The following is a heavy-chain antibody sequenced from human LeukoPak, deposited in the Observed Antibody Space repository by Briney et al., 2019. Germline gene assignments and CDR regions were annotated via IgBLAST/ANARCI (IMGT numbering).Heavy chain of an antibody. CDR2: IYYSGST. V-gene: IGHV4-39*07. D-gene: IGHD1-26*01. J-gene: IGHJ4*02. CDR1: GGSISSSSYY. Sequence: SETLSLTCTVSGGSISSSSYYWGWIRQPPGKGLEWIGSIYYSGSTYYNPSLKSRVTISVDTSKNQFSLKLSSVTAADTAVYYCARDEDSGSYYLDFDYWGQGTLVTVSS. CDR3: ARDEDSGSYYLDFDY.